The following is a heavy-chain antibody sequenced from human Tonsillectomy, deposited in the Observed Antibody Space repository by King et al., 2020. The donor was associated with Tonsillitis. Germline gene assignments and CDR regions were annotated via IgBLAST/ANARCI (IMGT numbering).Heavy chain of an antibody. CDR2: IYHSGST. D-gene: IGHD2-8*01. CDR1: GGSISSSNW. V-gene: IGHV4-4*02. CDR3: ARDGDCTNGVCYYMDV. J-gene: IGHJ6*03. Sequence: VQLQESGPGLVKPSGTLSLTCAVSGGSISSSNWLSWVRQPPGKGLEWIGEIYHSGSTNYNPSLKSRVTISVDKSKNQFALKLSSVTAADTAVYYCARDGDCTNGVCYYMDVWGKGTTVTVSS.